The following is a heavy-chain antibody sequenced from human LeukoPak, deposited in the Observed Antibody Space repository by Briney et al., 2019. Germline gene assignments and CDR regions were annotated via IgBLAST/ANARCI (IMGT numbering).Heavy chain of an antibody. D-gene: IGHD3-16*02. Sequence: PSETLSLTCTVSGGSVSSGSYYWSWIRQPPGKGLEWIGYIYYSGSTNYNPSLKSRVTISVDTSKNQFSLKLSSVTAADTAVYYCARVLGGGGISDWGQGTLVTVSS. CDR1: GGSVSSGSYY. J-gene: IGHJ4*02. V-gene: IGHV4-61*01. CDR3: ARVLGGGGISD. CDR2: IYYSGST.